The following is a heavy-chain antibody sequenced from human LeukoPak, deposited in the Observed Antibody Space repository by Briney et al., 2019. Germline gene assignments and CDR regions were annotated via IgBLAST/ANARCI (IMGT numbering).Heavy chain of an antibody. J-gene: IGHJ4*02. CDR2: IDYRGTT. CDR3: ARRYNRGSLDY. D-gene: IGHD6-19*01. Sequence: PSETLSLTCTVSGGSISRKYWSWIRQPPAQRPEWIGYIDYRGTTNYNPSLKSRVTISVDTSKNQFSLKLNSVTAADTAVYYCARRYNRGSLDYWGQGTLATVSS. CDR1: GGSISRKY. V-gene: IGHV4-59*08.